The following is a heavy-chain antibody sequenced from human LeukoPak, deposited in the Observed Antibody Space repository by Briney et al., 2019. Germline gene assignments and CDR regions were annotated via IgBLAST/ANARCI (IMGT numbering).Heavy chain of an antibody. CDR3: AKEGPTALGVPAHYGMDV. J-gene: IGHJ6*04. CDR1: GFTFSSYA. V-gene: IGHV3-30*04. D-gene: IGHD2-2*01. Sequence: GGSLRLSCAASGFTFSSYAMHWVRQAPGKGLEWVAVISYDGSNKYYADSVKGRFTISRDNSKNTLYLQMNSLRAEDTAVYYCAKEGPTALGVPAHYGMDVWGKGTTVTVSS. CDR2: ISYDGSNK.